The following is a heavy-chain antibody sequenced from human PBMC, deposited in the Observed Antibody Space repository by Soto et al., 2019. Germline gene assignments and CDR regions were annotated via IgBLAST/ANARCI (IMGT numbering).Heavy chain of an antibody. CDR2: IYSGSTI. J-gene: IGHJ4*02. CDR1: GFTVSSNY. D-gene: IGHD2-15*01. CDR3: ARGLLYCSGGSCYSYFDY. V-gene: IGHV3-66*01. Sequence: GGSQRLSCAASGFTVSSNYMSWVRQAPGKGLEWVSVIYSGSTIYYADSVKGRFTISRDNAKNSLYLQMNSLRDEGTAVYYCARGLLYCSGGSCYSYFDYCGQGTLVTVSS.